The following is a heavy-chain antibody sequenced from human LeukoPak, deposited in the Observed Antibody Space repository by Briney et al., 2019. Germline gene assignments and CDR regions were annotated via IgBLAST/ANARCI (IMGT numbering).Heavy chain of an antibody. CDR2: ISSSSSYI. D-gene: IGHD3-10*01. V-gene: IGHV3-21*01. Sequence: PGGSLRLSCAASGFTFSSYSMNWVRQAPGKGLEWVSSISSSSSYIYYADSVKGRFTISRDNAKKSLYLQMNSLRAEDTALYYCARAGNFGSGSYFRDAFDIWGQGTMVTVSS. CDR3: ARAGNFGSGSYFRDAFDI. J-gene: IGHJ3*02. CDR1: GFTFSSYS.